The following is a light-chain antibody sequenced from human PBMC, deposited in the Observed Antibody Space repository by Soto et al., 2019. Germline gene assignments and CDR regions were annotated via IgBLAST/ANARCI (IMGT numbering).Light chain of an antibody. V-gene: IGKV3-20*01. CDR3: QQYDNSPRP. CDR2: GAS. J-gene: IGKJ1*01. Sequence: EIVLTQSPGTLSLSPGEKATLSCRASQSVSSHLAWYQQKRGQAPRLLIYGASTRITGIPDRFSGVGSGTDFTLTISRLDPEDFAVYYCQQYDNSPRPFGQGTKVEIK. CDR1: QSVSSH.